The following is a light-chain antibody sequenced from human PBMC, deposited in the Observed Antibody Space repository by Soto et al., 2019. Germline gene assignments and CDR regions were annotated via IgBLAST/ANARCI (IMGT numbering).Light chain of an antibody. V-gene: IGKV1-39*01. Sequence: DIQMTQSPSSLSASVGDRVTITCRASLTIGDSLSWFQQKAGKPPTLLIYGASALQSGVPARFSGRGSGPDFTLTIINMQREVFATYYCLQPYNLSRTFGNGTKVEFK. J-gene: IGKJ4*01. CDR3: LQPYNLSRT. CDR1: LTIGDS. CDR2: GAS.